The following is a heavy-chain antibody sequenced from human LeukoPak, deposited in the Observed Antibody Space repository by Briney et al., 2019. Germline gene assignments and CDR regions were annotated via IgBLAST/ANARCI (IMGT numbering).Heavy chain of an antibody. Sequence: PGGSLRLSCAASGFTFSTYTMNWVRQAPGKGLEWVSSISSRSSYIFYAESLKGRFTISRDNAKNSLYLQMNSLGGEDTAVYYCAREGYSYCHDYWGQGTLVTVSS. CDR3: AREGYSYCHDY. J-gene: IGHJ4*02. CDR2: ISSRSSYI. D-gene: IGHD5-18*01. CDR1: GFTFSTYT. V-gene: IGHV3-21*01.